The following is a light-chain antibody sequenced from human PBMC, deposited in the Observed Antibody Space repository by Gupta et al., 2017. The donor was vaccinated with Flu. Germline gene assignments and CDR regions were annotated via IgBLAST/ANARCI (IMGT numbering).Light chain of an antibody. V-gene: IGKV3-15*01. CDR2: GAS. Sequence: SPATLSVSPGDRVTRSCRASQSISITLEWYQQKPGRAPRLIIYGASHRAAGIPDRFSGSGSGTEFTLTSSRRQSEDFAVYYWEQDNTLHLFGHGTKVDIK. J-gene: IGKJ3*01. CDR3: EQDNTLHL. CDR1: QSISIT.